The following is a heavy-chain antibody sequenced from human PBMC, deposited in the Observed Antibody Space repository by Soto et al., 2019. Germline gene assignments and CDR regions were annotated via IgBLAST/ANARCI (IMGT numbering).Heavy chain of an antibody. CDR2: IYWDDDE. Sequence: QITLKASGPTLVKPTQTLTLTCTFSGFSLSTTAEGVGWIRQPPGKALEWLALIYWDDDERYRPSLKSRLTITKDSSKMQVVLTMTNVDPVDTATYYCAHGSCSSADCYPNPYLDYWGQGILVTVSS. CDR1: GFSLSTTAEG. D-gene: IGHD2-2*01. V-gene: IGHV2-5*02. CDR3: AHGSCSSADCYPNPYLDY. J-gene: IGHJ4*02.